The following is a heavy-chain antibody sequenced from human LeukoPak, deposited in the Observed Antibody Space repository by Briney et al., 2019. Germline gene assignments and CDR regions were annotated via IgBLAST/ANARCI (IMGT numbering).Heavy chain of an antibody. J-gene: IGHJ4*02. V-gene: IGHV4-34*01. Sequence: PSETLSLTCAVYGGSFSGYYWSWIRQPPGKGLEWIGEINHSGSTNYNPSLKSRVTISVDTSKNQFSLKLSSVTAADTAVYYCARHGAGFDYWGQGILVTVSS. D-gene: IGHD1-26*01. CDR3: ARHGAGFDY. CDR1: GGSFSGYY. CDR2: INHSGST.